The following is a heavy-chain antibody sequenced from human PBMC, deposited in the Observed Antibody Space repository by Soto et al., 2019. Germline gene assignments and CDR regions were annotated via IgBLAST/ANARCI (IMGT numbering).Heavy chain of an antibody. CDR3: ARSSTVDTTAGGTHFDY. J-gene: IGHJ4*02. CDR2: INRGNGNT. V-gene: IGHV1-3*05. D-gene: IGHD1-1*01. Sequence: QVQLVQSGAEEKKPGASVKVSCKASGYTFSNFAMQWVRQAPGQRLEWMGWINRGNGNTEYSQKFQGRVTITRDTFASSVYMELSSLTSEDTAVYYCARSSTVDTTAGGTHFDYWGQGTLVTVSS. CDR1: GYTFSNFA.